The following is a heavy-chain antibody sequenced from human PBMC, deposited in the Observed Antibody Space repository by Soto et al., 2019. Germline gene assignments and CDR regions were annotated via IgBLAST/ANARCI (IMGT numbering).Heavy chain of an antibody. V-gene: IGHV4-59*08. D-gene: IGHD3-3*01. CDR3: ARHPDFWSGYYFDY. J-gene: IGHJ4*02. Sequence: SETLSLSCTGSGGSMRRYYWRWIRQPPGKGLEWIGYIYYSGSTNYNPSLKSRVTISVDTSKNQFSLKLSSVTAADTAVYYCARHPDFWSGYYFDYWGQGTLVTVSS. CDR1: GGSMRRYY. CDR2: IYYSGST.